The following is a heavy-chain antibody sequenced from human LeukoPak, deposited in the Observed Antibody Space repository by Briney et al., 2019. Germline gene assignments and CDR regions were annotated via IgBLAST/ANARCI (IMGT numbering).Heavy chain of an antibody. D-gene: IGHD1-7*01. V-gene: IGHV1-18*01. Sequence: GASVKVSCKASGYTFTSYGIIWVRQAPGQGLEWMGWSSGYNGNTNYAEKFQGRVTMTTDSSTSTAYMELRSLRSDDTAVYYCARGSITRSTYSVYWGQGTLVTVSS. CDR2: SSGYNGNT. J-gene: IGHJ4*02. CDR3: ARGSITRSTYSVY. CDR1: GYTFTSYG.